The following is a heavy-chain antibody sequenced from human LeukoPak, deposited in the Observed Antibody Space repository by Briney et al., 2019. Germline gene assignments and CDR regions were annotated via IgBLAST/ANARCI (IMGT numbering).Heavy chain of an antibody. CDR2: INHSGST. V-gene: IGHV4-34*01. J-gene: IGHJ6*02. D-gene: IGHD3-22*01. Sequence: SETLSLTCSVSGGSLSSFYWSWIRQPPGKGLEWIGEINHSGSTNYNPSLKSRVTISVDTSKNQFSLKLSSVTAADTAVYYCAKEGYDSSGYYPSDYYGMDVWGQGTTVTVSS. CDR1: GGSLSSFY. CDR3: AKEGYDSSGYYPSDYYGMDV.